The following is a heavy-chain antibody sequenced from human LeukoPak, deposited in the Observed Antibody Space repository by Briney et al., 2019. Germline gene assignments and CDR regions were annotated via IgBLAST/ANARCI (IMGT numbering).Heavy chain of an antibody. J-gene: IGHJ6*03. CDR3: ARRLDYYYYMDV. CDR2: IIPIFGTA. CDR1: GYTFTSYA. Sequence: SVKVSCKASGYTFTSYATSWVRQAPGQGLEWMGGIIPIFGTANYAQKFQGRVTITADESTSTAYMELSSLRSEDTAVYYCARRLDYYYYMDVWGKGTTVTVSS. D-gene: IGHD5/OR15-5a*01. V-gene: IGHV1-69*13.